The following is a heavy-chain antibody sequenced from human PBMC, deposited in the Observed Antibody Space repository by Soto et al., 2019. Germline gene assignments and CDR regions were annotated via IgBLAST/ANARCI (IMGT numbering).Heavy chain of an antibody. Sequence: SETLSLTCTVSGGSISSSSYYWGWIRQPPGKGLEWIGSIYYSGSTYYNPSLKSRVTISVDTSKNQFSLKLSSVTAADTAVYYCARQFYDYVWGSYPKFDYWGQGTLVTVSS. CDR3: ARQFYDYVWGSYPKFDY. J-gene: IGHJ4*02. CDR1: GGSISSSSYY. D-gene: IGHD3-16*02. CDR2: IYYSGST. V-gene: IGHV4-39*01.